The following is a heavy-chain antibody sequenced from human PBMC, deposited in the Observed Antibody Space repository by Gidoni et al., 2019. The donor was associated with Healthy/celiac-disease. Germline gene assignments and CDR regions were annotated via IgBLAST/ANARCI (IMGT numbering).Heavy chain of an antibody. J-gene: IGHJ2*01. CDR3: ARQKWNFDL. V-gene: IGHV3-7*04. CDR1: GFAFKSYW. CDR2: IKYDGSEK. Sequence: EVPLVESGGRLVKPGGSLRLPCAAPGFAFKSYWMTWVRQAPGKGLEWVANIKYDGSEKNYVDSVKGLFSISRDNAKNSLYLEMNSLRAEDTAVYYCARQKWNFDLWGRGTLATVSS.